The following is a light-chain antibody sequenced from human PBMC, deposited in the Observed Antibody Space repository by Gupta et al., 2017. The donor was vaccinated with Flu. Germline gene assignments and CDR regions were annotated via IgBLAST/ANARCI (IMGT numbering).Light chain of an antibody. CDR3: GSDAGRSTWV. CDR1: STDVGSYNL. J-gene: IGLJ3*02. CDR2: AYS. Sequence: QSALTHPASVSGSPGPSATVPCPGTSTDVGSYNLVSWYQQHPGKAPQLMIYAYSARPSGVSNLFSGSKSGNRASLTSSGLPADDEAYYYCGSDAGRSTWVFGGGTKLTVL. V-gene: IGLV2-23*01.